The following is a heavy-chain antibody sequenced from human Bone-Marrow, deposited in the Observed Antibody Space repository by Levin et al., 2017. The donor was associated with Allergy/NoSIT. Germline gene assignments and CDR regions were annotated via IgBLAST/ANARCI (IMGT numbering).Heavy chain of an antibody. Sequence: PGGSLRLSCAASGFTFSNYVMHWVRQAPGKGLEWVAVISYDENNKFYADSVKGRFTISRDNSKNTLYLQINSLRAEDTAVHYCAREGGSSGYSAFDIWGQGTLVTVSS. V-gene: IGHV3-30-3*01. CDR1: GFTFSNYV. CDR3: AREGGSSGYSAFDI. J-gene: IGHJ3*02. D-gene: IGHD3-22*01. CDR2: ISYDENNK.